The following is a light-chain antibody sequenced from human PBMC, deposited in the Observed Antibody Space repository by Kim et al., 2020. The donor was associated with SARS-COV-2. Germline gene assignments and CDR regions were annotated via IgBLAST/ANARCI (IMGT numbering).Light chain of an antibody. CDR2: GAS. J-gene: IGKJ2*03. Sequence: SPGERATLSCRASQSVSSSYLAWYQQKPGQAPRLRIYGASSRATGIPDRFSGSGSGTDFTLTISRLEPEDFAVYYCQQYGSSPRYSFGQGTKLEI. CDR1: QSVSSSY. CDR3: QQYGSSPRYS. V-gene: IGKV3-20*01.